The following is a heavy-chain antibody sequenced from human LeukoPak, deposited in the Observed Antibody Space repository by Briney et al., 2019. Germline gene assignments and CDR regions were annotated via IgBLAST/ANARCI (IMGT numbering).Heavy chain of an antibody. V-gene: IGHV1-69*04. D-gene: IGHD3-3*01. CDR2: IIPILGIA. Sequence: SVKVSCKASGGTFSSYAISWVRQAPGQGLEWMGRIIPILGIANYAQKFQGRVTITADKSTSTAYMELSSLRSEDTAVYYCARSYDFWSGYYGYWGQGTLVTVSS. J-gene: IGHJ4*02. CDR3: ARSYDFWSGYYGY. CDR1: GGTFSSYA.